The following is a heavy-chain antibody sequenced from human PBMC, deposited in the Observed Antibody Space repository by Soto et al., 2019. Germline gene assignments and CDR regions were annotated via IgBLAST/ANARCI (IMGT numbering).Heavy chain of an antibody. D-gene: IGHD3-9*01. J-gene: IGHJ4*02. CDR1: GDSVSSNSAA. CDR2: TYYRSKWYN. Sequence: SQTLSLTCAISGDSVSSNSAAWNWLRQSPSRSLEWLGRTYYRSKWYNDYAVSVKSRLTINPDTSKNQFSLQLNSVTPEDTAVYYCARDAPAYYDILTGYYNGGPYFDYWGQGTLVTVSS. CDR3: ARDAPAYYDILTGYYNGGPYFDY. V-gene: IGHV6-1*01.